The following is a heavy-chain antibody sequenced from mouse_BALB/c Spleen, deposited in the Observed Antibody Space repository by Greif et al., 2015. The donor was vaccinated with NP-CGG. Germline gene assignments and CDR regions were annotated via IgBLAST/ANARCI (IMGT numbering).Heavy chain of an antibody. D-gene: IGHD2-14*01. V-gene: IGHV1S22*01. CDR3: TGYDFAY. CDR2: IYPGSGST. J-gene: IGHJ3*01. CDR1: GYAFTSYW. Sequence: LQQSGSELVRPGASVKLSCKASGYAFTSYWMHWVKQRHGQGLEWIGNIYPGSGSTNYDEKFKSKGTLTVDTSSSTAYMHLSSLTSEDPAVYYCTGYDFAYWGQGTLVTVSA.